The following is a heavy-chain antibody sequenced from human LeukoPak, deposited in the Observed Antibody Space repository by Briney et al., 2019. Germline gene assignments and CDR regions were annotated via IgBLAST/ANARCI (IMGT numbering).Heavy chain of an antibody. J-gene: IGHJ3*02. D-gene: IGHD6-13*01. CDR3: AREPRPGIAAARPNAFDI. V-gene: IGHV1-69*13. CDR1: GGTFSSYA. Sequence: EASVKVSCKASGGTFSSYAISWVRQAPGQGLEWMGGIIPIFGTANYAQKFQGRVTITADESTSTAYMELGSLRSEDTAVYYCAREPRPGIAAARPNAFDIWGQGTMVTVSS. CDR2: IIPIFGTA.